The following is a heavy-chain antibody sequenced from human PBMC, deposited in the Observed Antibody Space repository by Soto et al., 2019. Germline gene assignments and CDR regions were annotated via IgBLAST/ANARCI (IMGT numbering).Heavy chain of an antibody. CDR2: IYHSGTT. D-gene: IGHD6-19*01. Sequence: QVQLQESGPGLVKPSETLSLTCAVSGGSISSCNWCSWGRQPAGEVLEWIGEIYHSGTTNDNPSLKSRVTISVDKSKNQFSLKRSSVTAADTAVYDCARAIAVAGTSDGMDVWGQGTTVTVSS. CDR3: ARAIAVAGTSDGMDV. V-gene: IGHV4-4*02. CDR1: GGSISSCNW. J-gene: IGHJ6*02.